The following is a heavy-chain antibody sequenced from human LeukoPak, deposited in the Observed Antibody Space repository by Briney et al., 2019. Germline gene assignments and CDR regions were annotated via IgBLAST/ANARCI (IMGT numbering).Heavy chain of an antibody. CDR1: GVSISSYY. J-gene: IGHJ5*02. V-gene: IGHV4-59*01. D-gene: IGHD1-14*01. CDR3: ARGKDPPTTGFDP. CDR2: VYYSGST. Sequence: SETLSLTCTVSGVSISSYYWSWIRQPPGKGLEWIGYVYYSGSTNYNPSLKSRVTISVDTSRSQFSLKLSSVTAADTAVYYCARGKDPPTTGFDPWGQGTLVTVSS.